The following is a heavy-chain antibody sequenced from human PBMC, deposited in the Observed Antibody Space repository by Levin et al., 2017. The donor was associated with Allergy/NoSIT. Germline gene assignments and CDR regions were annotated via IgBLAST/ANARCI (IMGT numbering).Heavy chain of an antibody. D-gene: IGHD5-12*01. Sequence: GGSLRLSCAASGFTFDDYAMHWVRQAPGKGLEWVSGISWNSGSIGYADSVKGRFTISRDNAKNSLYLQMNSLRAEDTALYYCAKAIVATIGDDAFDIWGQGTMVTVSS. V-gene: IGHV3-9*01. CDR3: AKAIVATIGDDAFDI. CDR2: ISWNSGSI. CDR1: GFTFDDYA. J-gene: IGHJ3*02.